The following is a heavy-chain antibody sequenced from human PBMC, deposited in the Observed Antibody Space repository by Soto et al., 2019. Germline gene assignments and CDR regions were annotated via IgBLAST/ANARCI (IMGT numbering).Heavy chain of an antibody. J-gene: IGHJ4*02. CDR2: IWYDGSNK. CDR3: AWWGCSGVNCNLNQRSFDL. V-gene: IGHV3-33*01. CDR1: GFIFNEYG. D-gene: IGHD2-15*01. Sequence: VQLVESGGGVVQPGRSLRLSCAASGFIFNEYGMHWVRQAPGKGLEWVAVIWYDGSNKYYADSVRGRFTFSRDNSRNTMSLQMNSLRVEDTAMYYCAWWGCSGVNCNLNQRSFDLWGQGTLVTVSP.